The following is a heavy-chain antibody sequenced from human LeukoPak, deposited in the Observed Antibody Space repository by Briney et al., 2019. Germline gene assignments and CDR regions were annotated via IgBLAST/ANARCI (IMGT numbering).Heavy chain of an antibody. V-gene: IGHV2-5*02. Sequence: KESGPTLVKPSQTLTLTCTFSWFSLSTSGGGVGWIRQPPGKALEWLALIYWDDDKRYSPSLKSRLTITKDTTKNQVVLTMTKMDPVDTATYYCAHKIGRAFDIWGQGTMVTVSS. CDR3: AHKIGRAFDI. CDR1: WFSLSTSGGG. J-gene: IGHJ3*02. CDR2: IYWDDDK.